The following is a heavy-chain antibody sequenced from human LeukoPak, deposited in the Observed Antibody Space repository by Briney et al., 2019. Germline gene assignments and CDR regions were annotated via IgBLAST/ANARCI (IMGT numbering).Heavy chain of an antibody. Sequence: GASVKVSCKASGYTFTGYYMHWVRQAPGQGLEWMGRINPNSGGTNYAQKFQGRVTMTRDTPISTAYMELSRLRSDDTAVYYCASAYRNYGSGSYYNGFDPWGQGTLVTVSS. V-gene: IGHV1-2*06. CDR3: ASAYRNYGSGSYYNGFDP. J-gene: IGHJ5*02. CDR1: GYTFTGYY. CDR2: INPNSGGT. D-gene: IGHD3-10*01.